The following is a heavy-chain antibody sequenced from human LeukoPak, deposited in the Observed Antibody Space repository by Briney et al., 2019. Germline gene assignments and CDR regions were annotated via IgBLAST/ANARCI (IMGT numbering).Heavy chain of an antibody. Sequence: GGSLRLSCAASGFTFSTYVMNWVRQAPGKGLEWVSSISSSGSYIYYADSVEGRFTISRDNAKNSLYLQMNSLRAEDTAVYYCASGTSDYVWGSYRAWGQGTLVTVSS. J-gene: IGHJ5*02. V-gene: IGHV3-21*01. CDR1: GFTFSTYV. D-gene: IGHD3-16*02. CDR3: ASGTSDYVWGSYRA. CDR2: ISSSGSYI.